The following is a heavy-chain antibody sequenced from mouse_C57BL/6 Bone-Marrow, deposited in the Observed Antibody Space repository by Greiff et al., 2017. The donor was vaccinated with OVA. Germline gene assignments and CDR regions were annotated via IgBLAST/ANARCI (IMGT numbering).Heavy chain of an antibody. J-gene: IGHJ2*01. CDR2: IYPSDSET. CDR3: ARLYYYGSSPFDY. D-gene: IGHD1-1*01. CDR1: GYTFTSYW. Sequence: VQLQQPGAELVRPGSSVKLSCKASGYTFTSYWMDWVKQRPGQGLEWIGNIYPSDSETHYNQKFKDKATLTVDKSSSTAYMQLSSLTAEDSSVYYCARLYYYGSSPFDYWGQGTTLTVSS. V-gene: IGHV1-61*01.